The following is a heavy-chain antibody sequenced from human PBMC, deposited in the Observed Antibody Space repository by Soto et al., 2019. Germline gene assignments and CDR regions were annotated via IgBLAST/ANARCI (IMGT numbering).Heavy chain of an antibody. V-gene: IGHV3-33*01. CDR3: VRVDDQEANALDY. Sequence: QVQLVESVGDVVQPGRSLRLSCAASGFTFSNYGMHWVRQAPGKGLEWLAVITNNGGSAHYADSLKGRFTISRDNSKNTLYLQMNSLRAEDTGVYYCVRVDDQEANALDYWGQGTLVTVSS. D-gene: IGHD2-2*01. J-gene: IGHJ4*02. CDR1: GFTFSNYG. CDR2: ITNNGGSA.